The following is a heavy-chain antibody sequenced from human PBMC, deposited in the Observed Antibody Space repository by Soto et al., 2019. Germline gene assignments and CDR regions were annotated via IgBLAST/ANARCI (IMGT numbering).Heavy chain of an antibody. CDR2: ISPDGNNA. Sequence: QVHLVESGGDVVQAGRSLRLSCAASGSTFSSYDIHWVRRAPGKGLEWVAYISPDGNNAYYADSVKGRFTISRDNARNTVYLQVNSLRPEDTAVYHCVRGPSHGAFDIWGQGTLVTVSS. V-gene: IGHV3-30-3*01. CDR1: GSTFSSYD. J-gene: IGHJ3*02. CDR3: VRGPSHGAFDI.